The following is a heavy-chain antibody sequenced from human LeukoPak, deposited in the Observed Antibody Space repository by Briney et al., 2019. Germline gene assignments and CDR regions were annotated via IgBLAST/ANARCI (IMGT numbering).Heavy chain of an antibody. CDR3: ARDRPLVFLATGYYYGMDV. CDR1: GGTFISYA. Sequence: ASVKVSCKASGGTFISYAISWVRQAPGQGLEWMGGIIPIFGTANYAQKFQGRVTITADESTSTAYMELSSLRSEDTAVYYCARDRPLVFLATGYYYGMDVWGQGTTVTVSS. D-gene: IGHD2-21*01. V-gene: IGHV1-69*13. CDR2: IIPIFGTA. J-gene: IGHJ6*02.